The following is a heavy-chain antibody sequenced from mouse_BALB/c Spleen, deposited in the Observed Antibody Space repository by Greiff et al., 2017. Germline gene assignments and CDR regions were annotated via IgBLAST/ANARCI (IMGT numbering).Heavy chain of an antibody. J-gene: IGHJ4*01. CDR1: GYTFTSYW. V-gene: IGHV1-7*01. CDR2: INPSTGYT. Sequence: VQLQQSGAELAKPGASVKMSCKASGYTFTSYWMHWVKQRPGQGLEWIGYINPSTGYTEYNQKFKDKATLTADKSSSTAYMQLSSLTSEDSAVYYCARILGGAMDYWGQGTSVTVSS. CDR3: ARILGGAMDY.